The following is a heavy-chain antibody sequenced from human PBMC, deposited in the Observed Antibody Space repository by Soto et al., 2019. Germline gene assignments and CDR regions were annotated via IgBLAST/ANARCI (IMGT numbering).Heavy chain of an antibody. V-gene: IGHV4-30-4*01. J-gene: IGHJ3*02. D-gene: IGHD2-15*01. CDR3: ARGPYCSGGSCYGLGAFDI. CDR1: GGSISSGDYY. Sequence: PSETLSLTCTVSGGSISSGDYYWSWIRQPPGKGLEWIGYIYYSGSTYYNPSLKSRVTISVDTSKNQFSLKLSSVTAADTAVYYCARGPYCSGGSCYGLGAFDIWGQGTMVTVSS. CDR2: IYYSGST.